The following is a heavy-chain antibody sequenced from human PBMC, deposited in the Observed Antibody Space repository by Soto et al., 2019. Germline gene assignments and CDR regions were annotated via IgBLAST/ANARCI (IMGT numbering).Heavy chain of an antibody. CDR3: ARASDGTEGDVEVFQH. CDR1: GFTFSNYA. CDR2: ITKSGDRT. D-gene: IGHD2-15*01. Sequence: EVQLLESGGGLVQPGGSLRLSCAASGFTFSNYAMSWVRQAPGRGLEWVSTITKSGDRTYYVDSVKGRFPISRDNSRHTVFLQMNSLRAEDTGIYYCARASDGTEGDVEVFQHWGQGTLVTVSS. V-gene: IGHV3-23*01. J-gene: IGHJ1*01.